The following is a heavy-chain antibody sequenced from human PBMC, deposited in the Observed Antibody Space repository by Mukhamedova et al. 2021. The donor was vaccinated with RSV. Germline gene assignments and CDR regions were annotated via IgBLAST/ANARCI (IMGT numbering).Heavy chain of an antibody. CDR2: ISSSSSYT. V-gene: IGHV3-11*03. Sequence: GKGLEWVSYISSSSSYTEYADSVKGRFTMSRDNAKNSLYLQMNSLRAEDTAVYYCARCGGYCSWVEYWGQGTLVTVSS. J-gene: IGHJ4*02. D-gene: IGHD2-21*02. CDR3: ARCGGYCSWVEY.